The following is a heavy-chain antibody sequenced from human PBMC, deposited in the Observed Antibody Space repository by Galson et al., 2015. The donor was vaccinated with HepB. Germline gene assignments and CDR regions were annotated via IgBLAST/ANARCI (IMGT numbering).Heavy chain of an antibody. J-gene: IGHJ4*02. Sequence: SVKVSCKASGYTFTSYDINWVRQATGQGLEWMGWMNPNSGNTGYAQKFQGRVTMTRNTSISTAYMELSSLRSEDTAVYYCARGPRQWLVRGNGIDYWGQGTLVTVSS. CDR1: GYTFTSYD. V-gene: IGHV1-8*01. CDR3: ARGPRQWLVRGNGIDY. D-gene: IGHD6-19*01. CDR2: MNPNSGNT.